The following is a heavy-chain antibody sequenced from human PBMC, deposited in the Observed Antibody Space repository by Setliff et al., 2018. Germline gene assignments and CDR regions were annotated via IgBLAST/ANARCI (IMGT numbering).Heavy chain of an antibody. CDR3: TRDELETFRY. D-gene: IGHD3-3*01. CDR2: ISVSGSYI. J-gene: IGHJ4*02. CDR1: GFTFSDYY. Sequence: GGSLRLSCAASGFTFSDYYMSWIRQAPGKGLEWVSYISVSGSYIDYADSVKGRFTISRDNTKNSVYLQISSLTVEDTAVYFCTRDELETFRYWGRGTLVTVSS. V-gene: IGHV3-11*05.